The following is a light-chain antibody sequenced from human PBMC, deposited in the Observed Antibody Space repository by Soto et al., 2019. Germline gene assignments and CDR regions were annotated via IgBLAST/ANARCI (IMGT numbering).Light chain of an antibody. CDR3: QQYDTTPWT. J-gene: IGKJ1*01. Sequence: DIVMTQSPDSLAVSLGERATINCKYSQSVLYRSNNKNYLAWYQQKPGQPPRLLIYWASTRESGVPDRFSGSGSGTEFTLTISILQAEDVAVYYCQQYDTTPWTFGQGTKVEIK. V-gene: IGKV4-1*01. CDR2: WAS. CDR1: QSVLYRSNNKNY.